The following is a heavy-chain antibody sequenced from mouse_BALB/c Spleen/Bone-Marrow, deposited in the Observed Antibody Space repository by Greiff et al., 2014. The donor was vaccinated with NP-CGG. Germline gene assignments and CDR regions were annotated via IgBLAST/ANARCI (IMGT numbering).Heavy chain of an antibody. CDR1: GYTFTDYN. Sequence: EVKLQESGPELVKPGASVKISCKASGYTFTDYNMHWVKRSHGKSLEWIGYIYPNNGGTGYNQKFKNKATLTEDNSSSTAYMELRSLTSEDSAVYYCARGIITLYYYTMDYWGQGTSVTVSS. CDR3: ARGIITLYYYTMDY. J-gene: IGHJ4*01. CDR2: IYPNNGGT. D-gene: IGHD1-2*01. V-gene: IGHV1S29*02.